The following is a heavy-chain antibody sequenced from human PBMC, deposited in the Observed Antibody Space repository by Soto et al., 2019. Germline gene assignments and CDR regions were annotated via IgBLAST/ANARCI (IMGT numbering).Heavy chain of an antibody. V-gene: IGHV1-69*02. Sequence: GASVKVSCKASGGTFSSYTISWVRQAPGQGLEWMGRIIPILGIADYAQKFQGRVTITADKSTSTAYMELSSLRSEDTAVYYCARAFSAGSGSYYNEFNWFDPWGQGTLVTVSS. CDR1: GGTFSSYT. J-gene: IGHJ5*02. CDR3: ARAFSAGSGSYYNEFNWFDP. D-gene: IGHD3-10*01. CDR2: IIPILGIA.